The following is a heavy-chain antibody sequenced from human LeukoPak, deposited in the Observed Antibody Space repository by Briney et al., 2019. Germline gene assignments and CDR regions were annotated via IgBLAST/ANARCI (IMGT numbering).Heavy chain of an antibody. Sequence: GASVKVSCKASGYTFTSYGISWVRQAPGQGLEWMGRISAYNGNTNYAQKLQGRVTMTTDTSTSTAYMELRSLRSDDTAVYYCARVVPAAIYLNYYYYYMDVWGKGTTVTVSS. CDR2: ISAYNGNT. D-gene: IGHD2-2*01. CDR1: GYTFTSYG. CDR3: ARVVPAAIYLNYYYYYMDV. V-gene: IGHV1-18*01. J-gene: IGHJ6*03.